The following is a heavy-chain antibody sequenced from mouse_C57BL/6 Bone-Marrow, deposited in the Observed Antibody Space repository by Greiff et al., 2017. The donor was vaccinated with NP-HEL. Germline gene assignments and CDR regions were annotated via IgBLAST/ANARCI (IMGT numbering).Heavy chain of an antibody. Sequence: QVQLQQPGAELVKPGASVKLSCKASGYTFTSYWMHWVKQRPGRGLEWIGRIDPNSGGTKYNEKFKSKATLTVDKPSSTAYMQLSSLTSEDSAVYYCAEGIYDYDEDGYAMDYWGQGTSVTVSS. J-gene: IGHJ4*01. V-gene: IGHV1-72*01. D-gene: IGHD2-4*01. CDR3: AEGIYDYDEDGYAMDY. CDR1: GYTFTSYW. CDR2: IDPNSGGT.